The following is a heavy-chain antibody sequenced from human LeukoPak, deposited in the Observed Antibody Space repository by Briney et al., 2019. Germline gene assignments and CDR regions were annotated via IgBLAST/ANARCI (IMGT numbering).Heavy chain of an antibody. V-gene: IGHV1-18*01. CDR2: IKSYT. Sequence: ASVKVSCKASGYTFTTYGFSWVRQDPGQGLEWMGYIKSYTKYAEKFQDRFTMTTNTSTNTAYMELRSLTSDDTAVYYCARDRGDSSGAYWGRGTLVTVSS. CDR3: ARDRGDSSGAY. CDR1: GYTFTTYG. D-gene: IGHD6-19*01. J-gene: IGHJ4*02.